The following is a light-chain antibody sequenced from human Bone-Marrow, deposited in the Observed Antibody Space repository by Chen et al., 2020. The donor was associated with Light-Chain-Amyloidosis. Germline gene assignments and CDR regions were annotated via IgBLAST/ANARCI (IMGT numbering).Light chain of an antibody. CDR1: SSDVGGYNY. V-gene: IGLV2-8*01. CDR2: EVS. Sequence: QSALTQPPSASGSPGQSVTISCPGTSSDVGGYNYASWYQQHPGKAPKLMIYEVSKRPSGVPDRFSRSKSGNTASLTVSGLQAEDEADYYCSSYAGSNNLGVFGGGTKLTVL. J-gene: IGLJ3*02. CDR3: SSYAGSNNLGV.